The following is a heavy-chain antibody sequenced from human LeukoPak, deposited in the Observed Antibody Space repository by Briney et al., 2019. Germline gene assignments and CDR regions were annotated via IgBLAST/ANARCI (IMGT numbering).Heavy chain of an antibody. J-gene: IGHJ4*02. V-gene: IGHV3-7*01. Sequence: PGGSLRLSCAASGFTFSSYNMSWVRQAPGKGLEWVANIKQDGGEKYYVDSVKGRFTISRDNAKNSLYLQMNSLRAEDTAVYYCARDKLLWFGEAHYYFDYWGQGTLVTVSS. CDR3: ARDKLLWFGEAHYYFDY. D-gene: IGHD3-10*01. CDR1: GFTFSSYN. CDR2: IKQDGGEK.